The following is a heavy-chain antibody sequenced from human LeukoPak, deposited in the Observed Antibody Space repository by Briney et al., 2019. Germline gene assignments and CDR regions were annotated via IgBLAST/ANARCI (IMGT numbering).Heavy chain of an antibody. Sequence: SQTLSLTCAISGDSVSSNSAAWNWIRQSPSRGLEWLGRTYYRSKGYNDYAVSVKSRITINPDTSKNQFSLQLNSVTPEDTAVYYCARGTVLLWFGEQLGYYYMDVWGKGTTVTVSS. CDR2: TYYRSKGYN. V-gene: IGHV6-1*01. D-gene: IGHD3-10*01. J-gene: IGHJ6*03. CDR1: GDSVSSNSAA. CDR3: ARGTVLLWFGEQLGYYYMDV.